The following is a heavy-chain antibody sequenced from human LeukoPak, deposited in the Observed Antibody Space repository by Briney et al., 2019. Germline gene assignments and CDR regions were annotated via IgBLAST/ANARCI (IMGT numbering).Heavy chain of an antibody. CDR3: QSRYLEWLLEY. Sequence: SETLSLTCTVSGGSINSNNYCWGWIRQPPGKGLEWIGSIYSSGSAYYNPSLKSRVTISVDTSKNQFSLRLSSVTAADTAVYYCQSRYLEWLLEYWGQGTLVTVSS. V-gene: IGHV4-39*01. CDR1: GGSINSNNYC. J-gene: IGHJ4*02. D-gene: IGHD3-3*01. CDR2: IYSSGSA.